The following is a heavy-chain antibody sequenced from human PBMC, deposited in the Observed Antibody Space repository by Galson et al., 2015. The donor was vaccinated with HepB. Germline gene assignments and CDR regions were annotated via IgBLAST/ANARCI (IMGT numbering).Heavy chain of an antibody. CDR3: ARDRYSGYRSFDY. V-gene: IGHV4-4*02. J-gene: IGHJ4*02. D-gene: IGHD5-12*01. CDR1: GGSISSSNW. CDR2: IYHSGST. Sequence: ETLSLTCAVSGGSISSSNWWSWVRQPPGKGLEWIGEIYHSGSTNYNPSLKSRVTISVDKSKNQFSLKLSSVTAADTAVCYCARDRYSGYRSFDYWGQGTLVTVSS.